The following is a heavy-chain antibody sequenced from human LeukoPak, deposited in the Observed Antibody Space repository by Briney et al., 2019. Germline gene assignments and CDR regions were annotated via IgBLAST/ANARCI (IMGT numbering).Heavy chain of an antibody. V-gene: IGHV4-39*07. J-gene: IGHJ4*02. CDR2: IYYSGNT. CDR1: GGSISSHY. Sequence: PSETLSLTCTVSGGSISSHYWGWIRQPPGKGLEWIGSIYYSGNTYYNPSLKSRVTISVDTSKNQFSLKLSSVTAADTAVYYCARDPPYYYGSGSSDFGDYWGQGTLVTVSS. D-gene: IGHD3-10*01. CDR3: ARDPPYYYGSGSSDFGDY.